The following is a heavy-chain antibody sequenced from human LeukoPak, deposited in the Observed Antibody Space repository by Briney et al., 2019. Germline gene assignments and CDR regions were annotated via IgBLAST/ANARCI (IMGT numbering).Heavy chain of an antibody. D-gene: IGHD6-6*01. CDR1: GFTFSDYH. CDR2: ISSSGSTI. V-gene: IGHV3-11*01. Sequence: SGGSLRLSCAASGFTFSDYHMSWIRQAPGKGLEWVSYISSSGSTIYYADSVNGRFTISRDNAKNSLYLQMNSLRAEDTAVYYCARDLVGQNWFDPWGQGTLVTVSS. CDR3: ARDLVGQNWFDP. J-gene: IGHJ5*02.